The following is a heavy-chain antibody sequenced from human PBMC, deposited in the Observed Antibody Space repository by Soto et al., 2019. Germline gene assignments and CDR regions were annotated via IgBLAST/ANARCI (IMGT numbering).Heavy chain of an antibody. V-gene: IGHV1-3*01. Sequence: ASVNVSCKASGYTFTSYAMHWVRQAPGQRLEWMGWINAGNGNTKYSQKFQGRVTMTRDTSTNTAYMELSSLRSEDTAVYYCATDLLAAVAGEEDYWGQGTLVTVSS. D-gene: IGHD6-19*01. CDR3: ATDLLAAVAGEEDY. CDR1: GYTFTSYA. CDR2: INAGNGNT. J-gene: IGHJ4*02.